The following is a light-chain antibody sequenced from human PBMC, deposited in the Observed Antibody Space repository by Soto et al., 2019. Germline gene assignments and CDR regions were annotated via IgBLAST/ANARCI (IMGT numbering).Light chain of an antibody. CDR3: QQSYSTPYT. CDR2: AAS. J-gene: IGKJ2*01. V-gene: IGKV1-39*01. Sequence: DIQMTQSPSSLSASVGDRVTITFRASQSISSYLNWYQQKPGKAPKLLIYAASSLQSGVPSRFSGCGSGTDFTLTISSLQPEYFATYYCQQSYSTPYTFGQGTKLEIK. CDR1: QSISSY.